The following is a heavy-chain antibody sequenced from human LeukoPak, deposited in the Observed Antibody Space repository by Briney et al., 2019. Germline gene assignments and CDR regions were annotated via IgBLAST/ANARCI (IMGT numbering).Heavy chain of an antibody. Sequence: SETLSLTCTVSGGSISNNGYYWSWIRHPPGKALEWIGHIYYTGSTYYDPSLKSRVTISVDRSKNQFSLKLSSETAADTAVYYCARDHGSSSVLYYYYYMDVWGKGTTVTVSS. CDR1: GGSISNNGYY. J-gene: IGHJ6*03. D-gene: IGHD6-6*01. CDR2: IYYTGST. CDR3: ARDHGSSSVLYYYYYMDV. V-gene: IGHV4-30-2*01.